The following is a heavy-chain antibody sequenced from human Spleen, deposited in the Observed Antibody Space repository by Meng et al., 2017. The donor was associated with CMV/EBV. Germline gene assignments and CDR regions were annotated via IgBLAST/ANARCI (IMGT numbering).Heavy chain of an antibody. CDR2: IKQDGSEK. CDR3: AKADEGHPLDY. D-gene: IGHD5-24*01. CDR1: GFTFSSYW. Sequence: GESLKISCAASGFTFSSYWMSWVRQAPGKGLEWVANIKQDGSEKYYVDSVKGRFSISRDNSKNTLYLQLHGLRPEDTAVYYCAKADEGHPLDYWGQGTVVTVSS. J-gene: IGHJ4*02. V-gene: IGHV3-7*01.